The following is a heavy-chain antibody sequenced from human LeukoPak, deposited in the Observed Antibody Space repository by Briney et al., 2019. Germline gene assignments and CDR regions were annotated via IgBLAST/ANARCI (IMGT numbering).Heavy chain of an antibody. Sequence: SETPSLTCSVSGASITSYYWSWIRQSAGKGLEWIGRLSSSGSSIHNPSLKSRLTMSVDTSKNQFSPKLSSVTAADTAVYYCARLRRFGELTLLYNWFDPWGQGTLVTVSS. CDR1: GASITSYY. CDR3: ARLRRFGELTLLYNWFDP. V-gene: IGHV4-4*07. D-gene: IGHD3-10*01. CDR2: LSSSGSS. J-gene: IGHJ5*02.